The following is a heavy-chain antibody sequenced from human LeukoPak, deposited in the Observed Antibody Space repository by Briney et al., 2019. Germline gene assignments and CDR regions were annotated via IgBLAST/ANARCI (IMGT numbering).Heavy chain of an antibody. CDR1: GGSFSGHY. J-gene: IGHJ5*02. CDR3: AREYRSSWYLNWFDP. Sequence: SETLSLTCAVYGGSFSGHYWSWIRQPPGKGLEWIGEINHSGSTNYNPSLKSRVTISVDTSKNQFSLKLSSVTAADTAVYYCAREYRSSWYLNWFDPWGQGTLVTVSS. CDR2: INHSGST. V-gene: IGHV4-34*01. D-gene: IGHD6-13*01.